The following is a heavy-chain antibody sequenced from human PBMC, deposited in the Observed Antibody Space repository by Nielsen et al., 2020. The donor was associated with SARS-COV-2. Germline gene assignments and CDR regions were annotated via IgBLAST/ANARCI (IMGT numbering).Heavy chain of an antibody. CDR1: GFTFSDYY. Sequence: GESLKISCAASGFTFSDYYMSWIRQAPGKGLEWVSYISSSGSTIYYADSVKGRFTISRGNAKNSLYLQMNSLRAEDTAVYYCARGAPGIAAAGIGYWGQGTLVTVSS. CDR3: ARGAPGIAAAGIGY. D-gene: IGHD6-13*01. V-gene: IGHV3-11*01. J-gene: IGHJ4*02. CDR2: ISSSGSTI.